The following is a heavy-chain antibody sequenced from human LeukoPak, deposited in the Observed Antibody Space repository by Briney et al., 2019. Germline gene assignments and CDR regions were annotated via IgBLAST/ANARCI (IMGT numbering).Heavy chain of an antibody. CDR1: GFTFSSYS. J-gene: IGHJ6*04. Sequence: GGSLRLSCAASGFTFSSYSMSWARQAPGKGLEWVSAISGSGGSTYYADSVKGRFTISRDNSKNTLYLQMNSLRAEDTAVYYCAELGITMIGGVWGKGTTVTISS. CDR3: AELGITMIGGV. D-gene: IGHD3-10*02. CDR2: ISGSGGST. V-gene: IGHV3-23*01.